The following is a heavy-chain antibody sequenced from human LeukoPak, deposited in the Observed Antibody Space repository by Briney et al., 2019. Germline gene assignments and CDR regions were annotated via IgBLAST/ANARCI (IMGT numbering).Heavy chain of an antibody. CDR2: ISSSGSTI. V-gene: IGHV3-11*04. D-gene: IGHD3-10*01. CDR1: GFTFSDYY. CDR3: AKDLRGSGSYYQRTYYYYGMDV. Sequence: PGGSLRLSCAASGFTFSDYYMSWIRQAPGKGLEWVSYISSSGSTIYYADSVKGRFTISRDNSKNTLYLQMNSLRAEDTAVYYCAKDLRGSGSYYQRTYYYYGMDVWGQGTTVTVSS. J-gene: IGHJ6*02.